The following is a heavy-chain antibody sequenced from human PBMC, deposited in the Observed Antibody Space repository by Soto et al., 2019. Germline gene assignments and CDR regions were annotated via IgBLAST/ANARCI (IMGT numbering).Heavy chain of an antibody. CDR3: AILARGTSGWGDAFDI. D-gene: IGHD6-19*01. J-gene: IGHJ3*02. CDR1: GFTFSSYS. Sequence: GGSLRLSCAASGFTFSSYSMNWVRQAPGKGLEWVSYISSSSSTIYYADSVKGRFTISRDNAKNSLYLQMNSLRDEDTAVYYCAILARGTSGWGDAFDIWGQGTMVTVSS. CDR2: ISSSSSTI. V-gene: IGHV3-48*02.